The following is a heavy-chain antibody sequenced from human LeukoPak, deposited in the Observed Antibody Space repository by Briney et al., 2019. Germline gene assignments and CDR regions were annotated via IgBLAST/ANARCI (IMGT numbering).Heavy chain of an antibody. D-gene: IGHD6-19*01. J-gene: IGHJ3*02. CDR1: GYTFTTCA. Sequence: ASVKVSCKTSGYTFTTCAVHWVRQAPGQRLEWMGWIHADSGNAKYSQKLQGRVAIARDTSASTIYMELTSLRIEDTAVYFCTIGLAGDWDAFDIWGLGTMVTVSS. CDR2: IHADSGNA. V-gene: IGHV1-3*01. CDR3: TIGLAGDWDAFDI.